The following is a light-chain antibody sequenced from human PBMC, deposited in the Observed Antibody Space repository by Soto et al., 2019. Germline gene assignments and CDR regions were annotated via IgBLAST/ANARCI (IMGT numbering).Light chain of an antibody. V-gene: IGKV3-20*01. CDR3: QQYGSLPRA. CDR1: QTVSSSY. Sequence: EIVLTQSPGTLSLLPGERATLSCRASQTVSSSYLAWYQQRPGQAPRLLIYGASNRATGIPDRFSGRGSGTDFTLTISRLEPEVFAVYYCQQYGSLPRAFGLGTKLDI. J-gene: IGKJ2*01. CDR2: GAS.